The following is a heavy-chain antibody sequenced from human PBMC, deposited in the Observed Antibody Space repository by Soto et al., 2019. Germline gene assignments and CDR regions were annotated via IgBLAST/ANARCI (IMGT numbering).Heavy chain of an antibody. D-gene: IGHD1-20*01. CDR1: GFSVTTYA. J-gene: IGHJ4*02. V-gene: IGHV3-23*01. Sequence: QPGGSLRLSCAASGFSVTTYAMSWVRQAPGKGLEWVSTTGISGRTTYYADSVKGRFTVSRDDSKNTLHLQMSSLRAEDTAVYYCATVHNTSRSFDYWGQGTLVTVSS. CDR3: ATVHNTSRSFDY. CDR2: TGISGRTT.